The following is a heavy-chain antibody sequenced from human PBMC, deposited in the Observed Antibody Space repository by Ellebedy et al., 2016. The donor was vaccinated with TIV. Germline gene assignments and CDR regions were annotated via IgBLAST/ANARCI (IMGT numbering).Heavy chain of an antibody. Sequence: GESLKISCVASGFTFNSYVMSWVRQAPGKGLEWVSVIYSGGSTYYADSVKGRFTMSRDNSKNTLYLQMNSLRAEDTAVYYCARHCSGGSCSHHAFDIWGQGTMVTVSS. V-gene: IGHV3-66*04. J-gene: IGHJ3*02. CDR1: GFTFNSYV. CDR3: ARHCSGGSCSHHAFDI. D-gene: IGHD2-15*01. CDR2: IYSGGST.